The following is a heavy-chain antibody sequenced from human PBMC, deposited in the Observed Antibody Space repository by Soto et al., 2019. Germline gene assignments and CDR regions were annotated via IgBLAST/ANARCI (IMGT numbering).Heavy chain of an antibody. J-gene: IGHJ6*02. Sequence: SETLSLTCAVYGRSFSGYYWSWIRQPPGKGLEWIGEINHSGSTNYNPSLKSRVTISVDTSMNEFSLRLSSVTAADTAVYYCARLNGYCVSTSCHGYYGMDVWGQGTTVT. CDR2: INHSGST. V-gene: IGHV4-34*01. CDR1: GRSFSGYY. CDR3: ARLNGYCVSTSCHGYYGMDV. D-gene: IGHD2-2*03.